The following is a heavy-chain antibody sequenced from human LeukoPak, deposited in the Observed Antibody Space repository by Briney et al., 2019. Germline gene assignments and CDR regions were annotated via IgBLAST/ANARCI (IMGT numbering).Heavy chain of an antibody. CDR1: GFTFSSYS. CDR3: ARGVPLDY. J-gene: IGHJ4*02. Sequence: GGSLRLSCAASGFTFSSYSMNWVRQSPGKGLEWVSSISSSSSYIYYAESVKGRFTISRDNAKNSLYLQMNSLRAEDTAVYYCARGVPLDYWGQGTLVTVSS. D-gene: IGHD4/OR15-4a*01. V-gene: IGHV3-21*01. CDR2: ISSSSSYI.